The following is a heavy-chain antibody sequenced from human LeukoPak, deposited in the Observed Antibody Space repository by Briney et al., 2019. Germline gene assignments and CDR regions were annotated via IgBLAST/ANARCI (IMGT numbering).Heavy chain of an antibody. J-gene: IGHJ4*02. CDR2: IRSKVYGGTT. D-gene: IGHD2-2*01. CDR3: ARDGQVVPAADPLDY. V-gene: IGHV3-49*04. Sequence: PGGSLRLSCTGSGFTFRDYALAWVRQAPGKGLEWVGFIRSKVYGGTTEYAASVRGRFTISRDDSKNTLYLQMNSLRAEDTAVYYCARDGQVVPAADPLDYWGQGTLVTVSS. CDR1: GFTFRDYA.